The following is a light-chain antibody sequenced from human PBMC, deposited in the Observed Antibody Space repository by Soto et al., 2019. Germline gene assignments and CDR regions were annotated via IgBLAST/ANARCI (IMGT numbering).Light chain of an antibody. J-gene: IGKJ1*01. V-gene: IGKV2-28*01. CDR3: MQVLQSPSA. CDR2: LGY. CDR1: ESLLRSNGYNY. Sequence: DIVMTQSPLSLPVTPGESASISCWSTESLLRSNGYNYLNWYLQKPGQSPQLLIYLGYNRASGVTDRFSGSGSGTDFTLKISRVEAVDVGVYFCMQVLQSPSAFGQGTKVELK.